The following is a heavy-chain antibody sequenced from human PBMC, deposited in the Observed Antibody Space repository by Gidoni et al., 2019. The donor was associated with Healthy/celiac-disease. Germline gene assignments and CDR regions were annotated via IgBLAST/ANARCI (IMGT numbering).Heavy chain of an antibody. V-gene: IGHV3-30-3*01. Sequence: QVQLVESGGGLVQPGRSLRLSCAASGFTFSSYAMPWVRQAPGKGLEWVAVIAYDGSNKYYADSVKGRFTISRDNSKNTLYLQMNSLRAEDTAVYYCARSKGSGALLDYWGQGTLVTVSS. J-gene: IGHJ4*02. CDR3: ARSKGSGALLDY. D-gene: IGHD3-10*01. CDR2: IAYDGSNK. CDR1: GFTFSSYA.